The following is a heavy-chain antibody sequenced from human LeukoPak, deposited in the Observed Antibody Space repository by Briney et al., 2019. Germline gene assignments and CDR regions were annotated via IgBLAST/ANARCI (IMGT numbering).Heavy chain of an antibody. CDR3: VKDQYSGSGSYPDAFDF. CDR1: GFSFSIYT. CDR2: IRGGGSA. V-gene: IGHV3-23*01. J-gene: IGHJ3*01. D-gene: IGHD3-10*01. Sequence: GGSLRLSCAASGFSFSIYTMTWVRQAPGMGRQWVSVIRGGGSAYYADSVKGRFTVSRDNSRNAVYLQMNSLRVEDTAVYYCVKDQYSGSGSYPDAFDFWGQGTVVTVSS.